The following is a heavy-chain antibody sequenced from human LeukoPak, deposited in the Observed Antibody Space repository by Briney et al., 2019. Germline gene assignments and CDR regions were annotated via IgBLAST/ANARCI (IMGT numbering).Heavy chain of an antibody. CDR1: GFTFSSYG. D-gene: IGHD2-2*03. V-gene: IGHV3-30*02. J-gene: IGHJ3*02. CDR2: IRYDGSNK. Sequence: GGSLRLSCAASGFTFSSYGMHWVRQAPGKGLEWVAFIRYDGSNKYYADSVKGRFTISRDNSKNTLYLQMNSLRAEDTAVYYCAEVGNGYCSSTSCRGAFDIWGQGTMVTVSS. CDR3: AEVGNGYCSSTSCRGAFDI.